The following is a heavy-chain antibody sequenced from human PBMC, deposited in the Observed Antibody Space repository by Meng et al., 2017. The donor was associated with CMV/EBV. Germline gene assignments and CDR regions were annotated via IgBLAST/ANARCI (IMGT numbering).Heavy chain of an antibody. CDR1: GGTFSSYA. Sequence: SVKVSCKASGGTFSSYAISWVRQAPGQGLEWMGGIIPILGIANYAQKFQGRVTITADKSTSTAYMELSSLRSEDTAVYYCAREGTYSGSSRAAFDIWGQGTLVTVSS. D-gene: IGHD1-26*01. CDR2: IIPILGIA. J-gene: IGHJ3*02. V-gene: IGHV1-69*10. CDR3: AREGTYSGSSRAAFDI.